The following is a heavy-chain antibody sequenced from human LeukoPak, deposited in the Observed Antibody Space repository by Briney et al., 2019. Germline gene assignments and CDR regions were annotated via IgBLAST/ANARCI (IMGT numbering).Heavy chain of an antibody. J-gene: IGHJ6*02. CDR2: ISGSGGST. CDR1: GFIFSSYA. Sequence: GGSLRLSCAGSGFIFSSYAMSWVRQAPGKGLEWVSAISGSGGSTYYADSVRGRFTISRDNSRNTLYLQMNSLRAEDTAVYYCANALAVAGRSYYYYGMDVWGQGTTVTVSS. CDR3: ANALAVAGRSYYYYGMDV. D-gene: IGHD6-13*01. V-gene: IGHV3-23*01.